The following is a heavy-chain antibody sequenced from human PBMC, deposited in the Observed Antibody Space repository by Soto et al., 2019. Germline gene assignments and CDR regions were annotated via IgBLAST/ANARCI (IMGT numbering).Heavy chain of an antibody. Sequence: PGGSLRLSCADSGFTFSSYAMHWVRQAPGKGLEWVAVISYDGSNKYYADSVKGRFTISRDNSKNTLYLQMNSLRAEDTAVYYCARDVGDYYYYGMDVWGQGTTVTVSS. V-gene: IGHV3-30-3*01. CDR2: ISYDGSNK. J-gene: IGHJ6*02. CDR3: ARDVGDYYYYGMDV. D-gene: IGHD4-17*01. CDR1: GFTFSSYA.